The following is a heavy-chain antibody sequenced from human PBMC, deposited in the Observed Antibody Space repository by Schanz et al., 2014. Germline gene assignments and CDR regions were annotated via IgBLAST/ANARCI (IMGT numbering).Heavy chain of an antibody. D-gene: IGHD4-17*01. CDR2: INYSGST. Sequence: QLQVQESGPGLVKPSETLSLSCSFSGGSFSSSSYYWGWIRQPPGKGLEFVGSINYSGSTYYNPSLKSRVTVSVDMSKNHFSLILNSVTAADTAVYYCARSPGDFPGWFDSWGQGTLVTVSS. CDR1: GGSFSSSSYY. V-gene: IGHV4-39*02. J-gene: IGHJ5*01. CDR3: ARSPGDFPGWFDS.